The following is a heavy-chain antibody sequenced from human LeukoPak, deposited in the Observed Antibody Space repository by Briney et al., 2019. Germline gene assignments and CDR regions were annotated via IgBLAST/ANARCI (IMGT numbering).Heavy chain of an antibody. Sequence: GGSLRLSCAASGFTFSSYWMSWVRQAPGKGLEWVANVKQDGSEKYYVDSVKGRFTISRDNAKNSLYLQMNSLRAEDTAVYYCARYYYDSSGYYGWDYFDYWGQGTLVTVSS. V-gene: IGHV3-7*01. CDR2: VKQDGSEK. J-gene: IGHJ4*02. CDR3: ARYYYDSSGYYGWDYFDY. CDR1: GFTFSSYW. D-gene: IGHD3-22*01.